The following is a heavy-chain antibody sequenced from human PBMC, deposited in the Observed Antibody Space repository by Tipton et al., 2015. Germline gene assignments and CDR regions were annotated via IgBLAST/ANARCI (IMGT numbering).Heavy chain of an antibody. CDR1: GGSISGAYNY. CDR3: ARDGGDYYDSSGPGYFDY. D-gene: IGHD3-22*01. V-gene: IGHV4-31*02. J-gene: IGHJ4*02. CDR2: IFYSGSA. Sequence: LRLSCTVSGGSISGAYNYWSWIRQHPTKGLEWIGYIFYSGSAFYNPSLKSRVSISVDTSENQFSLKLSSVTAADTAVYYCARDGGDYYDSSGPGYFDYWGQGTLVTVSS.